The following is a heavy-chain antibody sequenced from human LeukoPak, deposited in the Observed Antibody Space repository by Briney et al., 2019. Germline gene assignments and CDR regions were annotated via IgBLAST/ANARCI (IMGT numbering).Heavy chain of an antibody. V-gene: IGHV3-30-3*01. CDR1: GFTFSSYA. Sequence: GRSLRLSCAASGFTFSSYAMHWVRQAPGKGREWVAVISYDGSNKYYADSVKGRFTISRDNSKNTLYLQMNSLRAEDTAVYYCAKVVPRYYYDSSGPNSFDYWGQGTLVTVSS. D-gene: IGHD3-22*01. J-gene: IGHJ4*02. CDR3: AKVVPRYYYDSSGPNSFDY. CDR2: ISYDGSNK.